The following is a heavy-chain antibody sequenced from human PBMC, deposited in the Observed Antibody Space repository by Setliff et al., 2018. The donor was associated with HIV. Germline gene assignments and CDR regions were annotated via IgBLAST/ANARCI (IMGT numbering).Heavy chain of an antibody. CDR1: GFNFNNHA. J-gene: IGHJ4*02. D-gene: IGHD1-26*01. Sequence: GGSLRLSCAASGFNFNNHAMHWVRQAPGKGPECVAVISDDGSAKYYGDSVKGRFTISRDNSKDTLYLEMNSLRAEDTAVYYCATGFATSHWGQGTLVTVSS. CDR3: ATGFATSH. V-gene: IGHV3-30*04. CDR2: ISDDGSAK.